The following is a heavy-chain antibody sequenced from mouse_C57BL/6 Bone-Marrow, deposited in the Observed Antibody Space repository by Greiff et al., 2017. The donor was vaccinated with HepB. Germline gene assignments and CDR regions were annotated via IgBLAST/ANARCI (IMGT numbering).Heavy chain of an antibody. CDR2: IYPGSGST. J-gene: IGHJ3*01. Sequence: QVQLQQPGAELVKPGASVKMSCKASGYTFTSYWITWVKQRPGQGLEWIGDIYPGSGSTNYNEKFKSKATLTVDTSSSTAYMQLSSLTSEDSAVYYCERGRLRWGTWFAYWGQGTLVTVSA. V-gene: IGHV1-55*01. D-gene: IGHD2-4*01. CDR1: GYTFTSYW. CDR3: ERGRLRWGTWFAY.